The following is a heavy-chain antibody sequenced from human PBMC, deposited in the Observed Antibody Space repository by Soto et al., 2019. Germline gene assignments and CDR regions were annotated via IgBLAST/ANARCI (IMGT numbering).Heavy chain of an antibody. J-gene: IGHJ5*02. D-gene: IGHD4-17*01. CDR3: ARDPYGDSPAS. CDR2: IISSSSYI. Sequence: GGSLRLSCAASGFTFSSYSMNWVRQAPGNGLEWVSSIISSSSYINYADSGKGRFTISRDNAKNSLYLQMNSLRAEDTAVYYCARDPYGDSPASWGQGTLVTVSS. V-gene: IGHV3-21*01. CDR1: GFTFSSYS.